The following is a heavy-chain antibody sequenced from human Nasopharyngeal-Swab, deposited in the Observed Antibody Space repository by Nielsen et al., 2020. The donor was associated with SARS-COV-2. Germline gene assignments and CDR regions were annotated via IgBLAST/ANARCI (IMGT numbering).Heavy chain of an antibody. Sequence: ETLSLTCTVSGGSISGYYWSWIRQPPGKGLEYIGYIYYSGNTNYNPSLKSRVTISVDTSKSQFSLKLSSVTAADAGVYYCARDDTAYAFDIWGQGTLVSFSS. D-gene: IGHD5-18*01. CDR2: IYYSGNT. J-gene: IGHJ3*02. V-gene: IGHV4-59*01. CDR1: GGSISGYY. CDR3: ARDDTAYAFDI.